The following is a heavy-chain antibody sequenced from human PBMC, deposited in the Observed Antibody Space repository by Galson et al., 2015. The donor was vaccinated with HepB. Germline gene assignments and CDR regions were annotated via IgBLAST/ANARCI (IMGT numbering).Heavy chain of an antibody. CDR1: GFTFSSYA. V-gene: IGHV3-66*01. CDR2: IFSGGST. Sequence: SLRLSCAASGFTFSSYAMSWVRQAPGKGLEWVSVIFSGGSTYYADSVKGRFTISRDNSKNTLYLQMNSLRAEDTAVYYCARDPHDYGDPGDYWGQGTLVTVSS. D-gene: IGHD4-17*01. J-gene: IGHJ4*02. CDR3: ARDPHDYGDPGDY.